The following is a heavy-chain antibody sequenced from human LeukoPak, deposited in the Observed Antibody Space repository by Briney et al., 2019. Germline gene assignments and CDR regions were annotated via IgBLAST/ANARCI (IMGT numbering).Heavy chain of an antibody. J-gene: IGHJ4*02. CDR1: GFTFSSYA. D-gene: IGHD2-15*01. V-gene: IGHV3-53*01. CDR2: TYSGGST. CDR3: ARDACSGANCFDY. Sequence: GGSLRLSCAASGFTFSSYAMSWVRQGPGKGLQWVSVTYSGGSTYYADSVKGRFTVSRDNSKNTLYLQMNSLRAEDTAVYYCARDACSGANCFDYWGQGTLVTVSS.